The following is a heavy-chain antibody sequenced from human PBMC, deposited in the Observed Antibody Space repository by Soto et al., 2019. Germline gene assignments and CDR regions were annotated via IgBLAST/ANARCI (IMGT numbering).Heavy chain of an antibody. Sequence: SETLSLTCAVYGGSFSGYYWSWIRQPPGKGLEWIGEINHSGSTNYNPSLKSRVTISVDTSKNQFSLKLSSVTAADTAVYYRARGRGSSWYRDYYYYGMDVWGQGXTVTVYS. V-gene: IGHV4-34*01. D-gene: IGHD6-13*01. J-gene: IGHJ6*02. CDR2: INHSGST. CDR3: ARGRGSSWYRDYYYYGMDV. CDR1: GGSFSGYY.